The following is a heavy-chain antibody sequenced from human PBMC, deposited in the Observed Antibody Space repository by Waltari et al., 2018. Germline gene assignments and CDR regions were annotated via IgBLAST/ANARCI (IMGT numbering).Heavy chain of an antibody. D-gene: IGHD3-16*01. CDR2: IIPIFDTT. V-gene: IGHV1-69*01. CDR1: GGTFSSYA. J-gene: IGHJ4*02. CDR3: AKHIGDDPGGHFDY. Sequence: QVQLVQSGAEVKKPGSSVKVSCKASGGTFSSYAISWVRKAPGQGLEWMGGIIPIFDTTNYAQKFQGRVTITADESTSTAYMELISLRSEDTAVYYCAKHIGDDPGGHFDYWGQGTLVTVSS.